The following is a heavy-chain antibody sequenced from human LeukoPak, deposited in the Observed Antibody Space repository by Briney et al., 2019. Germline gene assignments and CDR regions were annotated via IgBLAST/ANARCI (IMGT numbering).Heavy chain of an antibody. CDR1: GGTFSSYA. Sequence: SVKVSCKASGGTFSSYAISWVRQAPGQGLEWMGGIIPIFGTANYAQKFQGRVTITADKSTSTAYMELSSLRSEDTAVYYCASFGYSSSWTPPCYWGQGTLVAVSS. V-gene: IGHV1-69*06. D-gene: IGHD6-13*01. CDR2: IIPIFGTA. J-gene: IGHJ4*02. CDR3: ASFGYSSSWTPPCY.